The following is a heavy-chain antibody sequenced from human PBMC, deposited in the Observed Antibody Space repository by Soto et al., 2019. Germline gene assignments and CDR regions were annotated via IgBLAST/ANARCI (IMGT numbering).Heavy chain of an antibody. CDR3: ARVRLLRSRKLYYYYCMDV. Sequence: QVQLVQSGAEVKKPGDSVKVSCKASGYTFTSYDINWVRQATGQGLEWMGWMNPNSGNTGYAQKFQGRVTMTRNTSISTAYMELSSLRSEDTAVYYCARVRLLRSRKLYYYYCMDVWGQGTTVTVSS. D-gene: IGHD3-3*01. CDR2: MNPNSGNT. V-gene: IGHV1-8*01. J-gene: IGHJ6*02. CDR1: GYTFTSYD.